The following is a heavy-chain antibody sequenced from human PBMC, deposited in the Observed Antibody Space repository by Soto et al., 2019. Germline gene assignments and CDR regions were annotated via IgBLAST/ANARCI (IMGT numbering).Heavy chain of an antibody. CDR3: AQGQIQRWYWVGIYDG. Sequence: QVQLVESGGGVVQPGTSLRLSCAASGFSFNNYAMHWVRQAPGKAPEWVSAISNDGNNVDHAESVKGRFTISSDTSGKTLDLQMNSLRPEDTAIYYCAQGQIQRWYWVGIYDGWGQGTLVTVSS. V-gene: IGHV3-30*18. D-gene: IGHD1-26*01. J-gene: IGHJ4*02. CDR1: GFSFNNYA. CDR2: ISNDGNNV.